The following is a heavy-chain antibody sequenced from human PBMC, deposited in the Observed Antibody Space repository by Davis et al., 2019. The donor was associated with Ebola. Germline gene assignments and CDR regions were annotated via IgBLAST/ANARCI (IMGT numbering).Heavy chain of an antibody. CDR2: ISSSSSYI. D-gene: IGHD3-3*01. CDR1: GFTFSSYS. CDR3: ARGAGVVIPWVY. J-gene: IGHJ4*02. Sequence: GESLKISCAASGFTFSSYSMNWVRQAPGKGLEWVSSISSSSSYIYYADSVKGRFTISRDNAKNSLYLQMNSLRAEDTAVCYCARGAGVVIPWVYWGQGTLVTVSS. V-gene: IGHV3-21*01.